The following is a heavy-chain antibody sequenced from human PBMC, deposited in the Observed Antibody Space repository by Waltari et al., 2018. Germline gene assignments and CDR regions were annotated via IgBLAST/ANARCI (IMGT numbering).Heavy chain of an antibody. Sequence: EVQLVESGGGLVQPGGSLRLSCTASGFSFSSYAMHWVRQAPGKRLEYFSAISVNGYSRYYADSVKGRFTISRDNSKNMLYLQMGSLRAEDMAVYYCARDGRPYGGPNWFDPWGQGTLVTVSS. CDR2: ISVNGYSR. CDR1: GFSFSSYA. J-gene: IGHJ5*02. V-gene: IGHV3-64*07. D-gene: IGHD3-10*01. CDR3: ARDGRPYGGPNWFDP.